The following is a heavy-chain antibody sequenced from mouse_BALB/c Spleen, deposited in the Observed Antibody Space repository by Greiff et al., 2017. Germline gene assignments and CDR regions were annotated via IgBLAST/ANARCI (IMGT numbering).Heavy chain of an antibody. Sequence: EVQLQQSGPELVKPGASVKMSCKASGYTFTSYVMHWVKQKPGQGLEWIGYINPYNDGTKYNEKFKGKATLTSDKSSSTAYMELSSLTSEDSEVYYCASPHRVYYAMDCWGQGTSVTVSS. CDR1: GYTFTSYV. CDR2: INPYNDGT. CDR3: ASPHRVYYAMDC. V-gene: IGHV1-14*01. J-gene: IGHJ4*01.